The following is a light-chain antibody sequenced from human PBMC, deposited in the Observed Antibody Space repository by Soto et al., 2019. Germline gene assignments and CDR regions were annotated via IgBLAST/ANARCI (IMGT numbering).Light chain of an antibody. J-gene: IGLJ3*02. Sequence: QSVLTQPPSVSGAPGQRVTISCTGSSSNIGAGYDVHWYQQLPGTAPKLLICGNNNRPSGVPDRFSGSKSGTSASLAITGLQAEDEADYYCQSYDSSLSGSGVFGGGTQLTVL. CDR1: SSNIGAGYD. CDR3: QSYDSSLSGSGV. V-gene: IGLV1-40*01. CDR2: GNN.